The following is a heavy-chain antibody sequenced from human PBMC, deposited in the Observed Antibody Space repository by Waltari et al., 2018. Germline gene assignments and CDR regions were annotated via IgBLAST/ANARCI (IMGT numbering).Heavy chain of an antibody. CDR3: ARHRGDIVVVPAASFDP. J-gene: IGHJ5*02. CDR1: GGSISSSSYY. V-gene: IGHV4-39*01. D-gene: IGHD2-2*01. CDR2: IYYSGST. Sequence: QLQLQESGPGLVKPSETLSLTCTVSGGSISSSSYYWGWIRQPPGKGLEWIGSIYYSGSTYYNPSLKSRVTISVDTSKNQFSLKLSSVTAADTAVYYCARHRGDIVVVPAASFDPWGQGTLVTVSS.